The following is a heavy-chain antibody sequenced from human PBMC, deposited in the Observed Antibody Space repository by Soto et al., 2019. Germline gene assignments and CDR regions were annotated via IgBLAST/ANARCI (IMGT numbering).Heavy chain of an antibody. CDR2: IWFDGSNK. Sequence: QVHLVESGGGVAQPGRSLRLSCAASGSIFTGYGMHWVRQAPGKGLEWVAVIWFDGSNKYYADSVKGRFTISRDNSKNMLYLQMTSLRVEDTAVYYCARDGIGGKTFRGYLDYWGQGTLVTVSS. CDR1: GSIFTGYG. J-gene: IGHJ4*02. D-gene: IGHD1-1*01. CDR3: ARDGIGGKTFRGYLDY. V-gene: IGHV3-33*01.